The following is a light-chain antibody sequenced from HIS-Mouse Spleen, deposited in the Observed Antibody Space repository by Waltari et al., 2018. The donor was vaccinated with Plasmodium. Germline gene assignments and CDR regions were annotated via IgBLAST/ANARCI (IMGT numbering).Light chain of an antibody. CDR3: QQRSNWPPT. Sequence: EIVLTQSPATLSLSPGERVTLSCRASQSVSSYLAWYQQKAGQAPRVLIYDASNRATGIPARFSGSGSGTDFTLTISSLEPEDFAVYYCQQRSNWPPTFGQGTRLESK. CDR2: DAS. V-gene: IGKV3-11*01. CDR1: QSVSSY. J-gene: IGKJ5*01.